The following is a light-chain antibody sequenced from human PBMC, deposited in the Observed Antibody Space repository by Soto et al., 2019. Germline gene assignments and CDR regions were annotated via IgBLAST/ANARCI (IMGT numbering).Light chain of an antibody. Sequence: DIQMTQSPSTLSASVGDRVTITCRASQSITNWLAWYQQKPGEAPKLLIYDASTLESGVPSRFSGSGSGTEFTLTISSLQPDDFATYYCQQYYSYPRTFGQGTKVDI. J-gene: IGKJ1*01. CDR2: DAS. V-gene: IGKV1-5*01. CDR1: QSITNW. CDR3: QQYYSYPRT.